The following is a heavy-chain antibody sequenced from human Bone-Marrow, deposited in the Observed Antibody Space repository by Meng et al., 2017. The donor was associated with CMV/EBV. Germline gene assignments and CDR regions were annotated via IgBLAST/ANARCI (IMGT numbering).Heavy chain of an antibody. J-gene: IGHJ6*02. CDR3: ARVPGYYDSSGYYYYYYGMDV. CDR2: IKQDGSEK. CDR1: GFIFGEYA. V-gene: IGHV3-7*01. Sequence: GESLKISCRASGFIFGEYAMNWVRQAPGKGLEWVANIKQDGSEKYYVDSVKGRFTISRDNAKNSLYLQMNSLRAEDTAVYYCARVPGYYDSSGYYYYYYGMDVWGQGTTVTGSS. D-gene: IGHD3-22*01.